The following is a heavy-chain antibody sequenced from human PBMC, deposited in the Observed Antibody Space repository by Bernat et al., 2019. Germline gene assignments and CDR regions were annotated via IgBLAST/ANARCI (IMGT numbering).Heavy chain of an antibody. CDR3: ARDWGYYGSGSPSYYFDY. V-gene: IGHV1-18*01. CDR1: GYTFTNYG. CDR2: ISAYNGDT. D-gene: IGHD3-10*01. J-gene: IGHJ4*02. Sequence: QVQLVQSGAEVKKPGASVKVSCKASGYTFTNYGISWVRQAPGQGLEWMGWISAYNGDTNYAQKLQGRVTMTTDTSTSTAYMELRSLRSDDTAMYYCARDWGYYGSGSPSYYFDYWGQGTLVTVSS.